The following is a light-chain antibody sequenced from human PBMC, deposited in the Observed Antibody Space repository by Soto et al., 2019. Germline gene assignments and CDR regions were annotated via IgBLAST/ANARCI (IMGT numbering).Light chain of an antibody. J-gene: IGKJ5*01. V-gene: IGKV3-20*01. CDR3: QQDGSSSIT. Sequence: EIVLTQYPGTLSLSPGVRATLSCRASQSVSSSYLAWYQQKPGQAPRLLIYGASSRATGIPDRFSGSGSGTDFTLTISRREPEDVAVYYCQQDGSSSITGGQGTRLEIK. CDR2: GAS. CDR1: QSVSSSY.